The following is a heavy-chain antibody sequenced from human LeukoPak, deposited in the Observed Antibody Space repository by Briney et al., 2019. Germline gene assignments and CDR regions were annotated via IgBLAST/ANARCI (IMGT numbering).Heavy chain of an antibody. D-gene: IGHD1-26*01. V-gene: IGHV3-7*01. CDR2: IKEDGSEK. CDR3: ARIHSGSYYMGFDY. Sequence: GGSLRLSCEASGFTFSTYSMTWVRQAPGKGLEWVANIKEDGSEKSYVDSVKGRFTISKDNAKNSLYLQMNSLRAEDTAVYYCARIHSGSYYMGFDYWGQGALVTVSS. J-gene: IGHJ4*02. CDR1: GFTFSTYS.